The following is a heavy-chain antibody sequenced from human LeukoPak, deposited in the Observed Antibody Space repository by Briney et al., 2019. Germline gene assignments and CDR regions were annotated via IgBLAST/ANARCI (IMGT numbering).Heavy chain of an antibody. CDR2: ISSSGSTI. Sequence: GGSLRLSCAASGFTFSSYEMNWVRQAPGKGLEWVSYISSSGSTIYYADSVKGRFTISRDNAKNLLYLQLNSLRAEDTAVYYCARDRYDSSGIFDYWGQGTLVTVSS. CDR1: GFTFSSYE. D-gene: IGHD3-22*01. V-gene: IGHV3-48*03. CDR3: ARDRYDSSGIFDY. J-gene: IGHJ4*02.